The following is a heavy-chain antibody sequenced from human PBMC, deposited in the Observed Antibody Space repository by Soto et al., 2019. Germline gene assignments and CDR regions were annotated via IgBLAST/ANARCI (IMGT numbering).Heavy chain of an antibody. CDR1: GGSISSYY. V-gene: IGHV4-59*12. CDR2: IYYSGST. J-gene: IGHJ4*02. D-gene: IGHD3-3*01. CDR3: AAGAIFGVVPLDY. Sequence: SETLSLTCSVSGGSISSYYWSWIRQPPGKGLEWIAYIYYSGSTSYNPSLKSRVSISLDTSKNQFSLKLSSVTAADTAVYYCAAGAIFGVVPLDYWGQGTLVTVSS.